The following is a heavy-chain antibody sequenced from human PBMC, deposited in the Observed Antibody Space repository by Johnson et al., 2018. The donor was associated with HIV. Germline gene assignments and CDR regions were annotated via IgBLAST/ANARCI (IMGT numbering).Heavy chain of an antibody. CDR3: ARPHIVVVTAGYAFDI. CDR1: GFTFSSYA. J-gene: IGHJ3*02. Sequence: QVQLVESGGGVVQPGGSLRLSCAASGFTFSSYAMHWVRQAPGKGLEWVAVISYDGSNKYYADSVKGRFTFSRDSSKNTLYLQMNSLRAEDTAVYYCARPHIVVVTAGYAFDIWGQGTMVIVSS. V-gene: IGHV3-30-3*02. CDR2: ISYDGSNK. D-gene: IGHD2-21*02.